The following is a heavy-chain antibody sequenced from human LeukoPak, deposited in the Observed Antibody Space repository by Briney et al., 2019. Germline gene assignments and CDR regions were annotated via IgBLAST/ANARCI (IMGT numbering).Heavy chain of an antibody. D-gene: IGHD6-6*01. Sequence: PGGSLRLSCAASGFTLSSYGMHGVRPAPGKGVEGVAVIWYDGSNKYYADSVKGRFTISRDNSKNTLYLQMNSLRAEDTAVYYCARGAAPYSSSSGGYYFDYWGQGTLVTVSS. CDR1: GFTLSSYG. V-gene: IGHV3-33*01. CDR2: IWYDGSNK. CDR3: ARGAAPYSSSSGGYYFDY. J-gene: IGHJ4*02.